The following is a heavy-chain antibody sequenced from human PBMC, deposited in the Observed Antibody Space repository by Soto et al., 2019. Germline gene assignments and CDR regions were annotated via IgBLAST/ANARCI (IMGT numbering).Heavy chain of an antibody. CDR1: GFTFGDYA. CDR2: IRSKAYGGTT. CDR3: TRDAAGTYYYYGMDV. J-gene: IGHJ6*02. V-gene: IGHV3-49*03. D-gene: IGHD6-19*01. Sequence: GGSLILSSTASGFTFGDYAMSLFPPAPGKGLEWVGFIRSKAYGGTTEYAASVKGRFTISRDDSKSIAYLQMNSLKTEDTAVYYCTRDAAGTYYYYGMDVWGQGTTVTVSS.